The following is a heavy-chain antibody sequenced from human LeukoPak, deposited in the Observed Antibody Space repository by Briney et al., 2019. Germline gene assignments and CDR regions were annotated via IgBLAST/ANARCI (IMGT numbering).Heavy chain of an antibody. J-gene: IGHJ5*02. CDR1: GFTFSSYS. CDR3: ASHCGGDCYRSVQT. V-gene: IGHV3-48*01. Sequence: GGSLRLSCAASGFTFSSYSMNWVRQAPGKGLEWVSYISSSSSTIYYADSVKGRFTISRDNAKNSLYLQMNSLIAEDTAVYYCASHCGGDCYRSVQTWCQGTLVTVSS. CDR2: ISSSSSTI. D-gene: IGHD2-21*01.